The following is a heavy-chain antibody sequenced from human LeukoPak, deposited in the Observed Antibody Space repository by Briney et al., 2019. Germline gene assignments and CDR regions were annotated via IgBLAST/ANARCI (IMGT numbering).Heavy chain of an antibody. CDR1: RGTFSSYV. Sequence: SVKVSRQSSRGTFSSYVISWVRPAPGQGLEWMGRIFPILGIANYAQKFQGRVTITADKSTSTAYMELSSLRSEDTAVYYCERDEFGDYYYGMDVWGQGTTVTVSS. D-gene: IGHD3-16*01. CDR2: IFPILGIA. J-gene: IGHJ6*02. CDR3: ERDEFGDYYYGMDV. V-gene: IGHV1-69*04.